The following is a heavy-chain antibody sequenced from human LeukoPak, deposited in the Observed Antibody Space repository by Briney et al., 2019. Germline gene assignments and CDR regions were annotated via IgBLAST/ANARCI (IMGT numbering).Heavy chain of an antibody. J-gene: IGHJ4*02. Sequence: SQTLSLTCAISGGSVSSNSAAWNWIRQSPSRGLEWLGRTYYRSKWYSDYAVSVKSRITINPDTSKNQFSLQLSSVTPEDTAVYYCARGRIAAAAAYFDYWGQGTLVTVSS. D-gene: IGHD6-13*01. CDR1: GGSVSSNSAA. CDR2: TYYRSKWYS. V-gene: IGHV6-1*01. CDR3: ARGRIAAAAAYFDY.